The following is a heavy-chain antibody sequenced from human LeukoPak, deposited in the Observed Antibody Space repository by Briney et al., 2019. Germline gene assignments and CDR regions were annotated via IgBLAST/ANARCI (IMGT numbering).Heavy chain of an antibody. D-gene: IGHD4/OR15-4a*01. CDR3: ARVYGEIDY. Sequence: ASVKVSCKASGYTFTNYDINWVRQATGQRLEWMGWMNPNSGNTGYAQNLQGRVTMTRDTSISTAYMELTSLRSEDTAVYYCARVYGEIDYWGQGTLVTVSS. V-gene: IGHV1-8*01. CDR1: GYTFTNYD. CDR2: MNPNSGNT. J-gene: IGHJ4*02.